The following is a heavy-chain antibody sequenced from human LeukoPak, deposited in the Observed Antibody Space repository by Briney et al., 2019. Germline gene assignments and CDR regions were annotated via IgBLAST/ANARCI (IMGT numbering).Heavy chain of an antibody. CDR2: IYYSGIT. D-gene: IGHD6-13*01. Sequence: SQTLSLTCTVSGGSISSGSYYWSWIRQPPGKGLEWIGFIYYSGITNYNPSLKSRVIISIDTSKNQFSLKLSSVTAADTAMYYCARYTSTFDYWGQGTLVTVSS. J-gene: IGHJ4*02. V-gene: IGHV4-61*01. CDR1: GGSISSGSYY. CDR3: ARYTSTFDY.